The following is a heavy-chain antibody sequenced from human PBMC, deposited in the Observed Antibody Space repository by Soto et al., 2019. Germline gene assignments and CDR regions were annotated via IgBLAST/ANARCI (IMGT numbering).Heavy chain of an antibody. Sequence: SVKVSCKASGGTFSSYAISWVRQAPGQGLEWMGGIIPIFGTANYAQKFQGRVTITADESTSTAYMELSSLRSEGTAVYYCARELRGRDYYDSSGYTWFDPWGQGTLVTVSS. J-gene: IGHJ5*02. V-gene: IGHV1-69*13. CDR1: GGTFSSYA. CDR2: IIPIFGTA. CDR3: ARELRGRDYYDSSGYTWFDP. D-gene: IGHD3-22*01.